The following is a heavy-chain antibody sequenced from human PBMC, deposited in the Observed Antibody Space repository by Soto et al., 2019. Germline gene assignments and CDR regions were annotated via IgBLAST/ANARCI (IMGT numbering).Heavy chain of an antibody. V-gene: IGHV4-31*03. D-gene: IGHD6-13*01. CDR2: IYYSGST. J-gene: IGHJ6*02. Sequence: QVQLQESGPGLVKPSQTLSLTCTVSGGSISSGGYYWSWIRQHPGKGLEWIGYIYYSGSTYYNPSLKSRVTISVDTSKNQSSLKLSSVTAADTAVYYCAREAAAAAGYYYYGMDVWGQGTTVTVSS. CDR1: GGSISSGGYY. CDR3: AREAAAAAGYYYYGMDV.